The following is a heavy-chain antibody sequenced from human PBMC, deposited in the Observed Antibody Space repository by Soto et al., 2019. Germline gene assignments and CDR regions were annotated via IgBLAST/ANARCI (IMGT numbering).Heavy chain of an antibody. CDR1: GYTFTNYY. D-gene: IGHD1-7*01. CDR2: MNPRSGGT. Sequence: ASVKVSCKASGYTFTNYYMHWVRQAPGQGLEWMGWMNPRSGGTKYAQAFQDRVTMTRDASISTAYMEVTSLRRGDTAVYYCAREDGTTGFDYWGQGTLVTVSS. CDR3: AREDGTTGFDY. J-gene: IGHJ4*02. V-gene: IGHV1-2*02.